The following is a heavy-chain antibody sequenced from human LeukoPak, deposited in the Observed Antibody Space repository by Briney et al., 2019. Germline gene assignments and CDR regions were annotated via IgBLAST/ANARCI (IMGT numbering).Heavy chain of an antibody. V-gene: IGHV4-59*01. CDR2: IYYSGST. D-gene: IGHD3-10*01. Sequence: PSETLSLTCTVSGDSISSYYWSWIRQPPEKELEWIGYIYYSGSTNYNPSLKSRVTISVDTSKTQFSLKMNSVTAADTAVYYCARLQRITMAGPDYWYFDLWGRGTLVTVSS. J-gene: IGHJ2*01. CDR3: ARLQRITMAGPDYWYFDL. CDR1: GDSISSYY.